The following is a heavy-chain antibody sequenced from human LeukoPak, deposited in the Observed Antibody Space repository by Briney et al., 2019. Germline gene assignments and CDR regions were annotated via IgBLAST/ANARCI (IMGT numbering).Heavy chain of an antibody. V-gene: IGHV4-38-2*02. CDR2: IYHSGST. CDR3: ATHLALGSYFES. D-gene: IGHD1-26*01. CDR1: GSFISSGNY. J-gene: IGHJ4*02. Sequence: PSETLSLTCTVSGSFISSGNYWGWIRQPPGKGLEWIGTIYHSGSTSYNPSLKSRVTISVDTSKNQLSLKMNSVTAADTAVYYCATHLALGSYFESWGQGSLVIVSS.